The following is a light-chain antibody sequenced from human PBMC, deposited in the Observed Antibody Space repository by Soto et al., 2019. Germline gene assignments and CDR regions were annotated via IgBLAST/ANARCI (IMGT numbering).Light chain of an antibody. CDR1: QSVSSSY. CDR2: GAS. J-gene: IGKJ4*01. V-gene: IGKV3-20*01. CDR3: QQYGSSSLT. Sequence: VLKQSPGTLSLSPGERATLSCRASQSVSSSYLAWYQQKPGQAPRLLTYGASSRATGIPDRFSGGGSGTDFTLTISRLEPEDFAVYYCQQYGSSSLTFGGGTKVDIK.